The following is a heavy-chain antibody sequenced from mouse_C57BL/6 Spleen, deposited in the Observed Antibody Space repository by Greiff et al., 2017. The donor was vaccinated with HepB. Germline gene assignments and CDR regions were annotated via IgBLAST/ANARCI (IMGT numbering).Heavy chain of an antibody. V-gene: IGHV1-50*01. CDR1: GYTFTSYW. Sequence: VQLQQPGAELVKPGALVKLSCKASGYTFTSYWMQWVKQRPGQGLEWIGEIDPSDSYTNYNQKFKGKATLTVDTSSSTAYMQLSSLTSEDSAVYYCARRGYYGSSPAWFAYWGQGTLVTVSA. J-gene: IGHJ3*01. D-gene: IGHD1-1*01. CDR3: ARRGYYGSSPAWFAY. CDR2: IDPSDSYT.